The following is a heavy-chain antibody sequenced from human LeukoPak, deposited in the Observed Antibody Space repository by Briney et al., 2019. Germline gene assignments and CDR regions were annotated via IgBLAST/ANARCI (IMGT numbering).Heavy chain of an antibody. Sequence: SETLSVTCTVSGGSISSDYWGWIRQPPGKGLEWIGYSFFSGSTNYNPSLKSRVTISLDTSKNQFSLRLNSVTAADTAVYYCARGGLSSGWYGWGQGTLVTVSS. CDR1: GGSISSDY. J-gene: IGHJ4*02. CDR2: SFFSGST. D-gene: IGHD6-19*01. CDR3: ARGGLSSGWYG. V-gene: IGHV4-59*01.